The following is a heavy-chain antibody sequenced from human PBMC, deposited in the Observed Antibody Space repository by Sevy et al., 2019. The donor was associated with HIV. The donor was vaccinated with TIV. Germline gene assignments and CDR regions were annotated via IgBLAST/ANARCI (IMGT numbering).Heavy chain of an antibody. J-gene: IGHJ4*02. CDR2: ICGSGGST. V-gene: IGHV3-23*01. Sequence: GGSLRLSCAASGFTFSSYAMSWVRQAPGKGLEWVSAICGSGGSTYYADSVKGRFTISRDNSKNTLYLQMNSLRAEDTAVYYCAKGDYDYYDSSGTPLYYFDYWGQGTLVTVSS. D-gene: IGHD3-22*01. CDR1: GFTFSSYA. CDR3: AKGDYDYYDSSGTPLYYFDY.